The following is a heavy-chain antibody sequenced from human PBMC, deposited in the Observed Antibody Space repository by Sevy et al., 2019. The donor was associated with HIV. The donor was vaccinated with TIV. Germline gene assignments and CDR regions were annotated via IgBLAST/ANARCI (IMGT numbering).Heavy chain of an antibody. CDR3: ARAGMATTNFDY. J-gene: IGHJ4*02. Sequence: ASVKVSCKASGGTFSSYAISWVRQAPGQGLEWMGGIIPIFGTANYAQKFQGRVTITADESTSTAYMELSSLRSEDTAVYYCARAGMATTNFDYWGQRTLVTVSS. D-gene: IGHD5-12*01. CDR1: GGTFSSYA. CDR2: IIPIFGTA. V-gene: IGHV1-69*13.